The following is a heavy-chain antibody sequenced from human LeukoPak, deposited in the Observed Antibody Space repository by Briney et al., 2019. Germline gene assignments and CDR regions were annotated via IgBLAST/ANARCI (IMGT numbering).Heavy chain of an antibody. V-gene: IGHV4-59*08. CDR3: ARRPDLDAFDI. J-gene: IGHJ3*02. CDR1: GGSISSYY. CDR2: IYYSGST. Sequence: PPETLSLTCTVSGGSISSYYWSWIRQPPGKGLEWIGYIYYSGSTNYNPSLKSRVTISVDTSKNQFSLKLGSVTAADTAVYYCARRPDLDAFDIWGQGTMVTVSS. D-gene: IGHD1-14*01.